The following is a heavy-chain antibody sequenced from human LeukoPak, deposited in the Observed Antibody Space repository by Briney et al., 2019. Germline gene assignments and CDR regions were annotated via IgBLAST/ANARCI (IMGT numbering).Heavy chain of an antibody. D-gene: IGHD3-16*01. CDR1: DVSISTSGYY. CDR3: ARHVTYYYYYVDV. Sequence: PSETLSLTCTVSDVSISTSGYYWAWIRQPPGKGLEWIGSIFYSGSTYYNPSLKSRVTISGDTSKNQFSLKLSSVTAADTAVYYCARHVTYYYYYVDVWGKGTTVTISS. J-gene: IGHJ6*03. V-gene: IGHV4-39*01. CDR2: IFYSGST.